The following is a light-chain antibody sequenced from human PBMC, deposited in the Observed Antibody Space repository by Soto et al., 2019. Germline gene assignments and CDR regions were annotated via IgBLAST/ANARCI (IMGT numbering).Light chain of an antibody. J-gene: IGLJ3*02. CDR1: SSDIGGYNY. Sequence: QSALTQPASVSGSPGQSITISCTGTSSDIGGYNYVSWYQQHPDKAPRLMIYDVNNRPSGVSNRFSGSKSGNTASLTISGLQAEDEADYYCNSYTSSSTLVFGGGTKLTVL. CDR2: DVN. CDR3: NSYTSSSTLV. V-gene: IGLV2-14*01.